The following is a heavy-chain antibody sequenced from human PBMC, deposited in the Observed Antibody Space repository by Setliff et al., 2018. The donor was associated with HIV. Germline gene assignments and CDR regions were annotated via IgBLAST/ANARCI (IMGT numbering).Heavy chain of an antibody. J-gene: IGHJ2*01. V-gene: IGHV3-23*01. CDR3: AKDREAVASWYFDL. CDR2: VSGSGATT. D-gene: IGHD2-15*01. CDR1: GFTFSTYA. Sequence: GGSLRLSCVASGFTFSTYAMSWVRHVSGKGLEWVSTVSGSGATTEYADSVKGRFTVSRDTSKNMVYLQMNTLRAEDTALYYCAKDREAVASWYFDLWGRGTLVTVSS.